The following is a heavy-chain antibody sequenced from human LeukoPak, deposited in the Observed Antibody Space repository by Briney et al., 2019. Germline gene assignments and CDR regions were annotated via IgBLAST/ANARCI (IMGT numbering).Heavy chain of an antibody. Sequence: SETLSLTCTVSGGSIDNYFWSWIRQPPGKGLEWIGNILDGGRTDYNPSLKSRDTISVDTTNNQISLNLRSVTAADTAVYFCTREFDSGVVDVWGRGTKVTVSS. J-gene: IGHJ6*02. CDR2: ILDGGRT. D-gene: IGHD3-22*01. V-gene: IGHV4-59*12. CDR1: GGSIDNYF. CDR3: TREFDSGVVDV.